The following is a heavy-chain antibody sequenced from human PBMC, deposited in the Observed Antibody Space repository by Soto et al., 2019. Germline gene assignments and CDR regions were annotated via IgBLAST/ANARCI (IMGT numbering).Heavy chain of an antibody. CDR2: INRDGSKK. Sequence: EVQLEESGGDLVQPGGSLRLSCAASGFTLSAYWMTWVRQAPGKGLEWVANINRDGSKKSYLDSVRGRFTISRDNVGNSLYLQTDSLRADDTALYYCARDVSPGSSSLYLDAFDIWSQGTMVTVSS. D-gene: IGHD6-13*01. CDR1: GFTLSAYW. CDR3: ARDVSPGSSSLYLDAFDI. V-gene: IGHV3-7*05. J-gene: IGHJ3*02.